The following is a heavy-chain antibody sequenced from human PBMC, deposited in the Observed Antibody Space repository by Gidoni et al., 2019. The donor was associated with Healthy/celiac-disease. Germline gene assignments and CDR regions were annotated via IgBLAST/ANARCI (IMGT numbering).Heavy chain of an antibody. CDR3: ASGITIFGVIDRGGFDI. CDR1: GFTFRSYS. D-gene: IGHD3-3*01. CDR2: ISPSSSYI. V-gene: IGHV3-21*01. Sequence: EVQLVESGGGLVKPGGSLRLSCAGSGFTFRSYSLNWVRQAPGKALEWVSSISPSSSYIYYADSVKGRFTISRDNAKNSLYLQMNHLRAEDTALYYCASGITIFGVIDRGGFDIWGQGTVVTVSS. J-gene: IGHJ3*02.